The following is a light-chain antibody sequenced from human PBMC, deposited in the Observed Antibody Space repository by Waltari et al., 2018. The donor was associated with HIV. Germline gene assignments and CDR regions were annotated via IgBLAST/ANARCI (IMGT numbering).Light chain of an antibody. Sequence: QSVVTQPPSASGAPGQRFTISCSEGSPNIGRNFVYWYQQFPGKAPQLLIYRDNQRPAGVPDRFSGSKSGTSASLAISGLQSDDEASYHCATWEDSLGGYVVFGGGTKLTVL. CDR2: RDN. J-gene: IGLJ2*01. V-gene: IGLV1-47*01. CDR3: ATWEDSLGGYVV. CDR1: SPNIGRNF.